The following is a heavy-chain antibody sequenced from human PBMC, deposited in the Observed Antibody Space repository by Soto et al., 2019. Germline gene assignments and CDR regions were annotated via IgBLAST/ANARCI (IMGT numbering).Heavy chain of an antibody. CDR1: GGTFSSYA. Sequence: QVQLVQSGAEVKKPGSSVKVSCKASGGTFSSYAISWVRQAPGQGLEWVGGIIPIFGTPNYAKKYQGRVTITADESTSTASMELSSLRSEDTAVYYCARRVPAAGYSYGMDVWGQGTTVTVSS. CDR3: ARRVPAAGYSYGMDV. J-gene: IGHJ6*02. V-gene: IGHV1-69*12. CDR2: IIPIFGTP. D-gene: IGHD2-2*01.